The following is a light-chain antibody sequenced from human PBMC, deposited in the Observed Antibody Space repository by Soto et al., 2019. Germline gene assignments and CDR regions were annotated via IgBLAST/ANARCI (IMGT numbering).Light chain of an antibody. V-gene: IGLV2-14*01. Sequence: QSALTQPASVSGSPGQSITISCTGTSSDVGGYNYVSWYQQHPGKVPKLMIYDVSTRPSGVSNRFSGSKSGNTASLTISGFQADDEADYYCSSYTSSSTLVFGGGTKLTVL. CDR3: SSYTSSSTLV. CDR2: DVS. J-gene: IGLJ2*01. CDR1: SSDVGGYNY.